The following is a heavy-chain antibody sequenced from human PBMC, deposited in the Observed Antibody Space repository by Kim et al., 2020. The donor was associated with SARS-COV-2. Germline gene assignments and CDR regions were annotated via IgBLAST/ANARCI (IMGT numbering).Heavy chain of an antibody. CDR1: GYSFTSYW. V-gene: IGHV5-51*01. Sequence: GESLKISCKGSGYSFTSYWIGWVRQMPGKGLEWMGIIYPGDSDTRYSPSFQGQVTISADKSISTAYLQWSSLKASDTAMYYRARTHSSSSGDFDYWGQGTLVTVSS. CDR3: ARTHSSSSGDFDY. CDR2: IYPGDSDT. D-gene: IGHD6-6*01. J-gene: IGHJ4*02.